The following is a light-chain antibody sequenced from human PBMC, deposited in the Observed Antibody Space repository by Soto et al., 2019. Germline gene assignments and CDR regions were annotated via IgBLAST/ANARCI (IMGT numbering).Light chain of an antibody. CDR2: ADT. Sequence: QSVLTQPPSVSGAPGQRVTISCTGSSSNIGAGYDVHWYLQLPGTAPKLLIYADTHRPSGVPDRFSGSKSGTSASLAITGLQAEDEADFYCQSYDSNLIGLIFGGGTKLTVL. CDR3: QSYDSNLIGLI. V-gene: IGLV1-40*01. J-gene: IGLJ2*01. CDR1: SSNIGAGYD.